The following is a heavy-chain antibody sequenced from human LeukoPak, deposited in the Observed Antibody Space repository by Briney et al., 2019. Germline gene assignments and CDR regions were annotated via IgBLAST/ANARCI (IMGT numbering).Heavy chain of an antibody. V-gene: IGHV1-2*02. CDR3: AREFRYGGNSRFFDI. Sequence: ASVKVSCKTSGYTFFSYYLHWVRQAPGQGLEWMGWINPNSGVTNFAQKFQARVTMTRDMSISTAYMELSSLRSDDTAVYYCAREFRYGGNSRFFDIWGQGTMVTVSS. CDR1: GYTFFSYY. D-gene: IGHD4-23*01. CDR2: INPNSGVT. J-gene: IGHJ3*02.